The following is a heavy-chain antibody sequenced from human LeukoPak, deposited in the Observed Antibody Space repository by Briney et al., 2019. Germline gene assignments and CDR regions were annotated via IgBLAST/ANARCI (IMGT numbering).Heavy chain of an antibody. CDR3: AKGPAEWLLPYYYMDV. D-gene: IGHD3-3*01. CDR1: GGSFSGYY. J-gene: IGHJ6*03. V-gene: IGHV4-34*01. Sequence: PSETLSLTCAVYGGSFSGYYWSWIRQPPGKGLEWIGEINHSGSTNYNPSLKSRVTISVDTSKNQFSLKLSSVTAADTAVYYCAKGPAEWLLPYYYMDVWGKGTTATVSS. CDR2: INHSGST.